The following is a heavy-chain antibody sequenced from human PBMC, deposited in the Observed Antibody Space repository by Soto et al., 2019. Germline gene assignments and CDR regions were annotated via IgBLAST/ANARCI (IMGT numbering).Heavy chain of an antibody. J-gene: IGHJ3*02. CDR2: INAGNGNT. CDR1: GYTFTSYA. Sequence: ASVKVSCKASGYTFTSYAMLWVRQAPGQRLEWMGWINAGNGNTKYSQKLQGRVTMTTDTSTSTAYMELRSLRSDDTAVYYCARDPIAVAGTDAFDIWGQGTMVTVSS. V-gene: IGHV1-3*01. D-gene: IGHD6-19*01. CDR3: ARDPIAVAGTDAFDI.